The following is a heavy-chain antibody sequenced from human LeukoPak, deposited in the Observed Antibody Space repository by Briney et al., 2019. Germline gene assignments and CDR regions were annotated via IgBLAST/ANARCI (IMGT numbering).Heavy chain of an antibody. CDR1: GVTFSSYA. V-gene: IGHV1-69*10. Sequence: GASVKVSCTASGVTFSSYAISWVRQAPGQGLEWMGGIIPILGLANYAQQFQGRVTITADKSTSPAYIELSSLRSEDTAVYYCARSAIVAVAAYYFDYWGQGTMVSVPS. CDR2: IIPILGLA. J-gene: IGHJ4*02. D-gene: IGHD6-19*01. CDR3: ARSAIVAVAAYYFDY.